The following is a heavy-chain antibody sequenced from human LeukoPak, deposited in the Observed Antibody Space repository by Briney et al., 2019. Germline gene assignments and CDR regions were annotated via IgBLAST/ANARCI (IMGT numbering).Heavy chain of an antibody. CDR1: GFTFSSYE. J-gene: IGHJ4*02. CDR2: ISSSGSTI. Sequence: GGSLRLPCAASGFTFSSYEMNWVRQAPGKGLEWVSYISSSGSTIYYADSVKGRFTISRDNAKNSLYLQMNSLRAEDTAVYYCARPSGYYEYYFDYWGQGTLVTVSS. D-gene: IGHD3-22*01. V-gene: IGHV3-48*03. CDR3: ARPSGYYEYYFDY.